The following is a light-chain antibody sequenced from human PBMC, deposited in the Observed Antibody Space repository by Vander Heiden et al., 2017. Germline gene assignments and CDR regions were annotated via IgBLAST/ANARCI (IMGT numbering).Light chain of an antibody. V-gene: IGKV3-20*01. CDR1: QSVSSSY. J-gene: IGKJ4*01. Sequence: EIALTQSPGTLSLSPGERATLSCRASQSVSSSYLAWYQQKPGQAPRLLIYGASSRATGIPDRFSGSGSGTDFTLTISRLEPEDFAVYYCQQYGSSPLLTFGGGTKVEIK. CDR3: QQYGSSPLLT. CDR2: GAS.